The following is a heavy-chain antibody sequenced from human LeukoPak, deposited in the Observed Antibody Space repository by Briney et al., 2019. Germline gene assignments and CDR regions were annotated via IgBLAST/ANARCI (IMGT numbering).Heavy chain of an antibody. CDR2: ISDSGDST. Sequence: PGGSLRLSCAASGFTFTTYWMTWVRQAPGKGLEWVSAISDSGDSTYYSDSVKGRFTISRDNSKNSLYLQMNSLRAEDTAVYYCARKHGDPSGSFDYWGQGTLVTVSS. CDR3: ARKHGDPSGSFDY. D-gene: IGHD4-17*01. V-gene: IGHV3-23*01. CDR1: GFTFTTYW. J-gene: IGHJ4*02.